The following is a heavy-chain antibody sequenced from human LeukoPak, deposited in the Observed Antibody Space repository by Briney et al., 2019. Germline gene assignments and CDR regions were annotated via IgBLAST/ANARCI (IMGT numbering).Heavy chain of an antibody. CDR1: GFTFSSYS. CDR3: ARGWAAAGKYFQH. V-gene: IGHV3-48*01. J-gene: IGHJ1*01. CDR2: ISSSSTTI. D-gene: IGHD6-13*01. Sequence: GGSLRLSCAASGFTFSSYSMNWVRQAPGKGLEWISYISSSSTTIYYADSVKGRFTISRDNAKNSLYLQMNSLRAEDTAVYYCARGWAAAGKYFQHWGQGTLVTVSS.